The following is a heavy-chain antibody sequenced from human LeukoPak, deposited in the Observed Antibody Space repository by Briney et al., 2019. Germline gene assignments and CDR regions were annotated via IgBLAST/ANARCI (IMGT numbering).Heavy chain of an antibody. V-gene: IGHV3-23*01. J-gene: IGHJ6*03. CDR2: ISGSGGST. Sequence: PGGSLRLSCAASGFTFSSYGMSWVRQAPGKGLEWVSAISGSGGSTYYADSVQGRFTISRDNSKNTLYLQMNSLRAEDTAIYYCAKQGCSSTNCPYYMDVWGKGTTVTISS. D-gene: IGHD2-2*01. CDR1: GFTFSSYG. CDR3: AKQGCSSTNCPYYMDV.